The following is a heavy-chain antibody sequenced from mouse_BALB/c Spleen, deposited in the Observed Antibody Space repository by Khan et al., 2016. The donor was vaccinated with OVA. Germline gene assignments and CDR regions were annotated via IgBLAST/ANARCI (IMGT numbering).Heavy chain of an antibody. CDR3: ARQPYYHYNIMDY. Sequence: QVQLKQSGPGLVAPSQSLSITCTISGFSLTNYGVHWVRQPPGKGLEWLVVIWSDGSTTYNSALKSRLTISKDNSKIQVFLKMNSFQTDDTAMYFCARQPYYHYNIMDYWGQGTSVTVSS. CDR1: GFSLTNYG. D-gene: IGHD2-10*01. CDR2: IWSDGST. J-gene: IGHJ4*01. V-gene: IGHV2-6-1*01.